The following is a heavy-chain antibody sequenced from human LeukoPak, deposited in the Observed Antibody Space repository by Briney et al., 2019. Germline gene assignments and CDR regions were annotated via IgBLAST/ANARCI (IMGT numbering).Heavy chain of an antibody. CDR1: GFSFSSYA. V-gene: IGHV3-33*01. CDR3: AREIDYLGYYGMDV. J-gene: IGHJ6*02. D-gene: IGHD3-16*01. CDR2: IWYDGGNK. Sequence: GGSLRLSCAASGFSFSSYAMHWVRQAPGKGLEWVAVIWYDGGNKYYADSVKGRFTISRDNSKNTLYLQMNSLRAEDTAVYYCAREIDYLGYYGMDVWGQGTTVTVSS.